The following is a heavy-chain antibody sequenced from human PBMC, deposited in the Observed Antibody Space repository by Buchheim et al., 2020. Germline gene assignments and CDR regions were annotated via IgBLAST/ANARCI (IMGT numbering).Heavy chain of an antibody. D-gene: IGHD6-13*01. CDR2: ISAYSRNT. V-gene: IGHV1-18*01. CDR1: GYPFSTYG. Sequence: QVQLVQSGAEVKKPGASVKVSCKASGYPFSTYGISWVRQAPGQGLEWMGWISAYSRNTKYAQKVQGRVTLTTDTSTNTAYLELRSLRSDDTAVYYCARWATEAAGDNWFDPWGQGSL. CDR3: ARWATEAAGDNWFDP. J-gene: IGHJ5*02.